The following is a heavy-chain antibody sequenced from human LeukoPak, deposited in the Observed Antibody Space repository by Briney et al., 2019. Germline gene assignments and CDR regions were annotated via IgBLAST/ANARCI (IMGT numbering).Heavy chain of an antibody. CDR3: ARDGYSYGSTFDY. V-gene: IGHV3-53*01. D-gene: IGHD5-18*01. Sequence: GGSLRLSCAASGFTVSSNYMSWVRQAPGKGLEWVSVIYSGGSTYYADSVKGRFTISRDNSKNTLYLQMNSLRVEDTAVYYCARDGYSYGSTFDYWGQGNLVTVSS. CDR2: IYSGGST. J-gene: IGHJ4*02. CDR1: GFTVSSNY.